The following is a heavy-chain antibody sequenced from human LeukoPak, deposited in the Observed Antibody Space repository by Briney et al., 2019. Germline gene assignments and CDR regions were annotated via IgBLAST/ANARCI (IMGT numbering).Heavy chain of an antibody. V-gene: IGHV4-4*07. D-gene: IGHD6-6*01. J-gene: IGHJ4*02. CDR1: GDSMGNDY. CDR3: ARNEFRSYGLVHY. Sequence: SETLSLTCTVSGDSMGNDYWSWIRQSAGKGLEWIGRISISGSTDYNPSLRSRVTMSVDTSRNQFSLTLTSMTAADTAVYYCARNEFRSYGLVHYWGQGTLVTVSS. CDR2: ISISGST.